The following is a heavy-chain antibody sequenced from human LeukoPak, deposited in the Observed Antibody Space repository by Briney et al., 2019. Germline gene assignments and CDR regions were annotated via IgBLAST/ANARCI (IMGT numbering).Heavy chain of an antibody. J-gene: IGHJ4*02. Sequence: PGRSLRLSCAASGFTFSSYAMHWVRQAPGKGLEWVAVISYDGSNKYYADSVKGRFTISRDNSKNTLYLQMNSLRAEDTAVYYCARGHTAVTRHFDFWGQGTLVTVSS. CDR3: ARGHTAVTRHFDF. CDR1: GFTFSSYA. V-gene: IGHV3-30*04. D-gene: IGHD4-17*01. CDR2: ISYDGSNK.